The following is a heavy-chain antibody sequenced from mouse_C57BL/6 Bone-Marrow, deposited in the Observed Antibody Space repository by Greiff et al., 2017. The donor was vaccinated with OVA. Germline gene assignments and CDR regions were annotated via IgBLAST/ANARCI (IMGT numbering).Heavy chain of an antibody. V-gene: IGHV1-64*01. Sequence: VQLQQPGAELVKPGASVKLSCKASGYTFTSYWMHWVKQRPGQGLEWIGMIHPNSGSTNYNEKFKSKATLTVDKSSSTAYMQLSSLTSEDSAVYYCASSFFYYAMDYWGQGTSVTVSS. CDR2: IHPNSGST. D-gene: IGHD1-2*01. CDR1: GYTFTSYW. J-gene: IGHJ4*01. CDR3: ASSFFYYAMDY.